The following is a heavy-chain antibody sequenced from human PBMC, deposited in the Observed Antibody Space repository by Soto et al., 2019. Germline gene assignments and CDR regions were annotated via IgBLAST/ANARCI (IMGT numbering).Heavy chain of an antibody. V-gene: IGHV3-74*01. Sequence: EVQLVESGGGLVQPGGSLRLSCAASGFTFSSYWMHWVRQAPGKGLVWVSRINSDGSSTSYADSVKGRFTISRDNAKNTLYLQMNSLRAEDTAVYYCARDGSIAVAGTEAKSWYYYYMDVWGKGTTVTVSS. D-gene: IGHD6-19*01. CDR2: INSDGSST. J-gene: IGHJ6*03. CDR1: GFTFSSYW. CDR3: ARDGSIAVAGTEAKSWYYYYMDV.